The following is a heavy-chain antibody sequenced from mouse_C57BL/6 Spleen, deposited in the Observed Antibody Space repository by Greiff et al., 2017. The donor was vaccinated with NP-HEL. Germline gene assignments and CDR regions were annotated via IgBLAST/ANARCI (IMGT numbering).Heavy chain of an antibody. CDR3: ARRDGGLCYAMDY. CDR1: GYTFTSYW. V-gene: IGHV1-55*01. CDR2: IYPGSGST. J-gene: IGHJ4*01. D-gene: IGHD1-1*01. Sequence: QVQLQQPGAELVKPGASVKMSCKASGYTFTSYWITWVKQRPGQGLEWIGDIYPGSGSTNYNEKFKSKATLTVDTSSSTAYMQLSSLTSEDSAVYDCARRDGGLCYAMDYWGQGTSVTVSS.